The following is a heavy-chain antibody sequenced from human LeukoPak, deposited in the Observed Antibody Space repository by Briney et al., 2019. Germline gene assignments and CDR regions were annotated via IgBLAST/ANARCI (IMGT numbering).Heavy chain of an antibody. Sequence: SLRLSCAASGFTFSSYAMHWVRQAPGKGLEWVAVISYDGSNKYYADSVKGRFTISRDNSKNALYLQMNSLRAEDTAVYYCARDRYYYYYMDVWGKGTTVTVSS. CDR2: ISYDGSNK. CDR1: GFTFSSYA. V-gene: IGHV3-30*01. J-gene: IGHJ6*03. CDR3: ARDRYYYYYMDV.